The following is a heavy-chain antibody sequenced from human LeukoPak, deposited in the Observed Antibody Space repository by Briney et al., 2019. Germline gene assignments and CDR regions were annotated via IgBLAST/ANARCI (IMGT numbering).Heavy chain of an antibody. Sequence: GGSLRLSCVASGFTFSDYGMHWVRQAPGKGLEWVSYISSSGSTIYYADSVKGRFTISRDNAKNTLYLQMKSLRAEDTAVYYCARGLWNYGDWGQGTPVTVSS. V-gene: IGHV3-48*04. J-gene: IGHJ4*02. CDR1: GFTFSDYG. D-gene: IGHD1-7*01. CDR2: ISSSGSTI. CDR3: ARGLWNYGD.